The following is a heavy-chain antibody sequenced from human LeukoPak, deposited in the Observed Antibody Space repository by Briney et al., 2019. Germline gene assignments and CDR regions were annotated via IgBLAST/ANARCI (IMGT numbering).Heavy chain of an antibody. Sequence: ASVKVSCKASGGTFSSYAISWVRQAPGQGLEWMGGIIPIFGTANYAQKFQGRVTITADKSTSTAYMELSSLRSEDTAVYYCARQTYDSSGYQTSYYFDYWGQGTLVTVSS. D-gene: IGHD3-22*01. V-gene: IGHV1-69*06. J-gene: IGHJ4*02. CDR2: IIPIFGTA. CDR1: GGTFSSYA. CDR3: ARQTYDSSGYQTSYYFDY.